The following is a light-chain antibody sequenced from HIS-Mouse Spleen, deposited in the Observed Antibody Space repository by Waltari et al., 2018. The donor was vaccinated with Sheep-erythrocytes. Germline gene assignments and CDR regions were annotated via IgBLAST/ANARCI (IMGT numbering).Light chain of an antibody. CDR2: DVS. Sequence: QSALTQPRSVSGSPGQSVTISCTGTSSEGGGYNYVSWYQQHPGKAPKLMIYDVSKRPSGVPDRFPGSKSCNTASLTISGLQAEDEADYYCCSYAGSYTWVFGGGTKLTVL. J-gene: IGLJ3*02. V-gene: IGLV2-11*01. CDR3: CSYAGSYTWV. CDR1: SSEGGGYNY.